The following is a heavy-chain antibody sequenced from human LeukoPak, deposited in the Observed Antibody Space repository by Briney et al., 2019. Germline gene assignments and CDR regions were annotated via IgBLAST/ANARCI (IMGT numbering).Heavy chain of an antibody. Sequence: GGSLRLSCAAPGFTFTSYAMSWVRQPPGKGLEWVSTIDVSGGSTYYADSVKGRFTISRDNSRGTLSLQMNYLRAEDTALYYCAKGDSSGFYRFDYWGPGTLVTVSS. J-gene: IGHJ4*02. CDR1: GFTFTSYA. CDR3: AKGDSSGFYRFDY. CDR2: IDVSGGST. V-gene: IGHV3-23*01. D-gene: IGHD3-22*01.